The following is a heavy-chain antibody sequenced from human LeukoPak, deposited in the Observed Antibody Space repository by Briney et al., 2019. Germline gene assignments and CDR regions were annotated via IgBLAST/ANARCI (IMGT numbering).Heavy chain of an antibody. CDR2: INAGNGNT. J-gene: IGHJ4*02. CDR3: AAEIRGEYCSGGSCYSTVH. Sequence: ASVKVSCKASGFTFTSYAMHWVRQAPGQRLEWMGWINAGNGNTKYSQKFQGRVTITADESTSTAYMELSSLRSEDTAVYYCAAEIRGEYCSGGSCYSTVHWGQGTLVTVSS. V-gene: IGHV1-3*01. D-gene: IGHD2-15*01. CDR1: GFTFTSYA.